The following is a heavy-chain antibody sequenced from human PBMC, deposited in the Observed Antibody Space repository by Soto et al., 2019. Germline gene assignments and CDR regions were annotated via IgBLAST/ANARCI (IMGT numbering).Heavy chain of an antibody. V-gene: IGHV1-18*01. CDR3: ARFPPQLLNYCYCYMDV. Sequence: QVQLVQSGAEVKKPGASVKVSCKASGYTFTSYGISWVRQAPGQGLEWMGWISAYNGNTNYAQKLQGRDTMTTDTSTSTAYMELRSLRSDDTAVYYCARFPPQLLNYCYCYMDVWGKGTTVTVSS. CDR1: GYTFTSYG. J-gene: IGHJ6*03. D-gene: IGHD2-2*01. CDR2: ISAYNGNT.